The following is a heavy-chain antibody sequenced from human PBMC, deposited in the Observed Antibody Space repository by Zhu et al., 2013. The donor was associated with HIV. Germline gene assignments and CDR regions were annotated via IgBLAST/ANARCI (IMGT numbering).Heavy chain of an antibody. Sequence: QVQLAQSGAEVRKPGASVRVSCKPSGYRFSSYDINWLRQATGQGLEWMGWMNPKSGNTGLAQKFQGRVTMTRNISNTTAYMDLNRLTFEDTAVYWCARRTSWFFDLWGRGTLITVSS. V-gene: IGHV1-8*01. CDR3: ARRTSWFFDL. J-gene: IGHJ2*01. CDR1: GYRFSSYD. CDR2: MNPKSGNT.